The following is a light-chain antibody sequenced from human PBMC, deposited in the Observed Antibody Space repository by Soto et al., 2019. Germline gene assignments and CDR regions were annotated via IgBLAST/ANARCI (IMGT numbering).Light chain of an antibody. V-gene: IGLV2-11*01. CDR2: DVY. Sequence: QSALTQPRSVSGSPGQSVTISCTGTSSDVGVYDYVSWYRHHPGKAPKLLIYDVYKRPSGVPDRFSGSKSGNAASLTISGLQPEDEADYYCSSYAGSYTYVFGSGTKVTVL. CDR1: SSDVGVYDY. CDR3: SSYAGSYTYV. J-gene: IGLJ1*01.